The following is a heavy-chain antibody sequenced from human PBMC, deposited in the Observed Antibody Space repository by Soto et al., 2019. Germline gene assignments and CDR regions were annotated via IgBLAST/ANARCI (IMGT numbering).Heavy chain of an antibody. CDR3: ARVGYDIVVVPAATNPPTQHAIDI. CDR1: GGSISSGDYY. CDR2: IYYSGST. Sequence: TLSLTCTVSGGSISSGDYYWSWIRQPPGKGLEWIGYIYYSGSTYYNPSPKSRVTISVDTSKNQFSLKLSSVTAADTAVYYCARVGYDIVVVPAATNPPTQHAIDIWGQGTMVTVSS. J-gene: IGHJ3*02. V-gene: IGHV4-30-4*01. D-gene: IGHD2-2*01.